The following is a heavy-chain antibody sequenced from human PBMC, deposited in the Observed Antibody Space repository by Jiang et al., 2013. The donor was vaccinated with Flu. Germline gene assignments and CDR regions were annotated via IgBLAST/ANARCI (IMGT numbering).Heavy chain of an antibody. CDR2: IDWDDDK. CDR3: ARKTLTYCSGGSCYQSVDAFDI. V-gene: IGHV2-70*11. J-gene: IGHJ3*02. D-gene: IGHD2-15*01. Sequence: KPTQTLTLTCTFSGFSLTTSGMCASWIRQPPGKALEWLARIDWDDDKYYSTSLKTRLTISKDTSKNQVVLTMTNMDPVDTATYYCARKTLTYCSGGSCYQSVDAFDIWGQGTMVTVSS. CDR1: GFSLTTSGMC.